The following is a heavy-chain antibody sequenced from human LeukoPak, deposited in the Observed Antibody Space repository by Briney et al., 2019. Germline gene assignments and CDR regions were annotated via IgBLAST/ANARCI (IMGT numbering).Heavy chain of an antibody. J-gene: IGHJ1*01. V-gene: IGHV1-69*04. CDR2: IIPILGIA. CDR1: GGTFSSYT. D-gene: IGHD2-2*01. CDR3: ARDPVYCSSTSCREYFQH. Sequence: SVKVSCKASGGTFSSYTISWVRQAPGQGLEWMGRIIPILGIANYAQKFQGRVTITADKSTSTAYMELSSLRSEDTAVYYCARDPVYCSSTSCREYFQHWGQGTLVTASS.